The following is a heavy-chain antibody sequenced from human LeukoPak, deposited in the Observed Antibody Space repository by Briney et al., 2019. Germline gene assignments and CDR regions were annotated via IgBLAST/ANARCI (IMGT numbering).Heavy chain of an antibody. D-gene: IGHD6-13*01. CDR2: VSGSGGIT. CDR3: ASIATPNPLYYYYGMDV. CDR1: GFTFSSYT. Sequence: GGSLRLSCAASGFTFSSYTMSWVRQAPGKGLRWVSAVSGSGGITSHSDSVRGRFTISRDNSKNTLYLQMNSLRAEDTAVYYRASIATPNPLYYYYGMDVWGQGTTVTVSS. V-gene: IGHV3-23*01. J-gene: IGHJ6*02.